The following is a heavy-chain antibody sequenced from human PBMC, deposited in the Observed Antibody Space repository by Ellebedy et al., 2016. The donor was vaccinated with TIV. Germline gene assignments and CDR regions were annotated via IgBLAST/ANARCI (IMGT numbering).Heavy chain of an antibody. V-gene: IGHV4-59*01. Sequence: SETLSLXXVVSGGSISSYYWSWIRQPPGRGLEWIGYIYSSGTTNYNPSLKGRVTMSVDTSKNQFSLRLTSVTAADTAVYYCARTTAFDVWGQGTMVTVSS. CDR3: ARTTAFDV. CDR2: IYSSGTT. J-gene: IGHJ3*01. D-gene: IGHD1-14*01. CDR1: GGSISSYY.